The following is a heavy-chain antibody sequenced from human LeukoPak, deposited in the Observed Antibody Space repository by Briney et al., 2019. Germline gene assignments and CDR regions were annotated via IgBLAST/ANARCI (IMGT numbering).Heavy chain of an antibody. CDR1: SDSISSHY. CDR2: IYTNGRT. Sequence: SETLSLTCTVSSDSISSHYWGWIRQPAGKGLEWIGRIYTNGRTNYNPSLRSRLTMSVDTSKNQFSLKLSSVTAADTAVYYCARGVDIVVVVAATRVWFDPWGQGTLVTVSS. V-gene: IGHV4-4*07. J-gene: IGHJ5*02. CDR3: ARGVDIVVVVAATRVWFDP. D-gene: IGHD2-15*01.